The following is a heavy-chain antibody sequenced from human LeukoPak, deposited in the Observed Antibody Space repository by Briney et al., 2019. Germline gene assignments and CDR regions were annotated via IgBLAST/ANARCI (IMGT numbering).Heavy chain of an antibody. CDR2: IIPIFGTA. D-gene: IGHD4-17*01. CDR1: GGTFSSYA. Sequence: SVKVSCKASGGTFSSYAISWVRQAPGQGLEWMGGIIPIFGTANYAQKFPGRVTITTDESTSTAYMELSSLRSEDTAVYYCARSTTVTTYIFDYWGQGTLVTVSS. J-gene: IGHJ4*02. CDR3: ARSTTVTTYIFDY. V-gene: IGHV1-69*05.